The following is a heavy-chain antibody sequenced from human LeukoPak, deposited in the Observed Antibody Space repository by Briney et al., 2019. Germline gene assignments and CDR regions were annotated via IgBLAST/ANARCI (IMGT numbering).Heavy chain of an antibody. CDR2: ISAYNGNT. CDR1: GYTFTSYG. J-gene: IGHJ5*02. D-gene: IGHD3-10*01. CDR3: ASSVDYYGSGSYYKPEYNWFDP. V-gene: IGHV1-18*01. Sequence: ASVKVSCKASGYTFTSYGISWVRQAPGQGLEWMGWISAYNGNTNYAQKLQGRVTMTTDTSTSTAYMGLRSLRSDDTAVYYCASSVDYYGSGSYYKPEYNWFDPWGQGTLVTVSS.